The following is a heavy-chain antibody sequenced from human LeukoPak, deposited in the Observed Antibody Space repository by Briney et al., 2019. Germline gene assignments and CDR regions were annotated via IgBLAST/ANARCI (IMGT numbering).Heavy chain of an antibody. V-gene: IGHV3-53*01. CDR2: IYSGGNT. CDR1: GFSVSNTY. D-gene: IGHD2-21*02. CDR3: ARGTVTAPDY. J-gene: IGHJ4*02. Sequence: GGSLRLSCAASGFSVSNTYMSWVRQAPGKGVEWVSIIYSGGNTYYSDSVKGRFTISRDNSKNTLYLQMNRLRPEHTAVYYCARGTVTAPDYWGQGTLVTVSS.